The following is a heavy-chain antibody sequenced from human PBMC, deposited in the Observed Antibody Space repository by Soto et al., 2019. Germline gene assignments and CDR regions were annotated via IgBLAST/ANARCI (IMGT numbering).Heavy chain of an antibody. J-gene: IGHJ6*02. D-gene: IGHD3-22*01. CDR1: GFTFSDYC. Sequence: GGPLRLSCVVSGFTFSDYCMNWVRQAPGRGLEWVASISSGGNFIYYADSVRGRFTISRDNAENTLYLQMNSLRAEDTAVYYCAKSNSSGYYHDYYYGMDVWGQGTTVTVSS. CDR3: AKSNSSGYYHDYYYGMDV. V-gene: IGHV3-21*01. CDR2: ISSGGNFI.